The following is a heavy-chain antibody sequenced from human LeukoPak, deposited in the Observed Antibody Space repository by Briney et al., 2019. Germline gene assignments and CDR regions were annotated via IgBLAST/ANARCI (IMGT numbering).Heavy chain of an antibody. V-gene: IGHV3-21*01. J-gene: IGHJ4*02. CDR3: ARVKNHRGIAVAGSDY. Sequence: GGSLRLSCAASGFTFSSYSMNWVRQAPGKGLEWVSSISSSSSYIYYADSVKGRFTISRDNAKNSLYLQMNSLRAEDTAVYYCARVKNHRGIAVAGSDYWGQGTLVTVSS. CDR1: GFTFSSYS. CDR2: ISSSSSYI. D-gene: IGHD6-13*01.